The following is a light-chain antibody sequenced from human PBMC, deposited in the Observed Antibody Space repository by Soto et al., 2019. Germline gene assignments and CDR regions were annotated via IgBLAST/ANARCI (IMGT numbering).Light chain of an antibody. J-gene: IGLJ1*01. CDR2: EGS. CDR3: CSYAGTRIFYV. V-gene: IGLV2-23*01. Sequence: HCVLTQPASVSGSPGQSITISCSGTSSDVGSYNLVSWYQQDPGKAPKLMIYEGSKRPSGVSNRFSGSKSGNTASLTISGLQPEDEADYYCCSYAGTRIFYVFGTGTKVTVL. CDR1: SSDVGSYNL.